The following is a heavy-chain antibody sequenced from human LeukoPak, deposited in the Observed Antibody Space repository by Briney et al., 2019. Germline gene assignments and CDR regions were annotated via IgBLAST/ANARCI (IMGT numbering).Heavy chain of an antibody. CDR3: ARLGLEVGGPNWFDP. Sequence: GGSLRLSCAAPGFSFSSNWMGWVRQAPGKGLEWVAHIKRDGSQKYYLDSVKGRFTISRDNAKNSLYLQMNSLRVEDTAVYYCARLGLEVGGPNWFDPWGRGTLVTVSS. D-gene: IGHD1-1*01. CDR2: IKRDGSQK. CDR1: GFSFSSNW. J-gene: IGHJ5*02. V-gene: IGHV3-7*01.